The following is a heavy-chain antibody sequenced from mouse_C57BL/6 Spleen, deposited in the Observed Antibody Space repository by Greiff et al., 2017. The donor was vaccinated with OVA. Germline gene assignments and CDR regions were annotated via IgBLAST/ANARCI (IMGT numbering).Heavy chain of an antibody. D-gene: IGHD3-2*02. Sequence: QVHVKQPGAELVKPGASVKLSCKASGYTFTSYWMHWVKQRPGQGLEWIGMIHPNSGSTNYNEKFKSKATLTVDKSSSTAYMQLSSLTSEDSAVYYCATQLRDYFDYWGQGTTLTVSS. V-gene: IGHV1-64*01. CDR1: GYTFTSYW. CDR3: ATQLRDYFDY. J-gene: IGHJ2*01. CDR2: IHPNSGST.